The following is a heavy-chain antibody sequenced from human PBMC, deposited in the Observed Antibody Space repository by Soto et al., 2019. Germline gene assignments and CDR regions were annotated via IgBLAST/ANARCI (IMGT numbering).Heavy chain of an antibody. V-gene: IGHV3-23*01. Sequence: HPGGSLRLSCAASGFTFNNYSMNWVRQAPGKGLEWVATISGTGGSTYYADSVKGRFTISRDNSKNTLYLQMNSLRVEDTAVYYCAKDRLGGNFGYWGQGTQVTVSS. CDR1: GFTFNNYS. CDR3: AKDRLGGNFGY. J-gene: IGHJ4*02. CDR2: ISGTGGST.